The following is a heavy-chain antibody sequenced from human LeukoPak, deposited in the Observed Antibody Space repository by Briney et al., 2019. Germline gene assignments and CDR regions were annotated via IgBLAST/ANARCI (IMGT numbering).Heavy chain of an antibody. D-gene: IGHD2-21*02. CDR1: GASISSSNRY. J-gene: IGHJ3*02. V-gene: IGHV4-39*01. CDR3: VRYCGGDCYSAFDI. CDR2: ISYSGIT. Sequence: SETLSLTCIVSGASISSSNRYWGWIRQSPEKGLEWIGTISYSGITYYNPSLKSRLTIFVDTPRNQFSLKLTSVTAADTAVYYCVRYCGGDCYSAFDIWGQGTIVTVSS.